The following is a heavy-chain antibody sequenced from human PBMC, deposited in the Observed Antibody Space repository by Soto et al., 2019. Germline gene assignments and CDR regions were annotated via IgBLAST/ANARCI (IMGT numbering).Heavy chain of an antibody. J-gene: IGHJ3*02. CDR2: MYFNEST. CDR1: GGSISSYF. V-gene: IGHV4-59*01. CDR3: ARDHKEAFDI. Sequence: SETLSLTCTVSGGSISSYFLNWIRQASGKGLEWIGYMYFNESTNYNPSLKSRVTISLDTSKSLFSLKLNSVTAADTAVYYCARDHKEAFDIWGQGTLVTVS.